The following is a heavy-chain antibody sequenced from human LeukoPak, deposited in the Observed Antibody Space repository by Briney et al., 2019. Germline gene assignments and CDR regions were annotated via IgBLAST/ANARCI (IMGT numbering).Heavy chain of an antibody. Sequence: ASVTVSCKASGYTFTGYYMHWVRQAPGQGLEWMGWINPNSGGTNYAQKFQGRVTMTRDTSISTAYMELSRLRSDDTAVYYCAREPYEPNSYYYYMDVWGKGTTVTVSS. CDR1: GYTFTGYY. CDR2: INPNSGGT. CDR3: AREPYEPNSYYYYMDV. J-gene: IGHJ6*03. V-gene: IGHV1-2*02. D-gene: IGHD5-12*01.